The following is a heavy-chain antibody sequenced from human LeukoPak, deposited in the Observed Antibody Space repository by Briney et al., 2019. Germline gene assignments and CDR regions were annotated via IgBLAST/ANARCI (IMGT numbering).Heavy chain of an antibody. V-gene: IGHV1-46*01. D-gene: IGHD3-22*01. CDR2: ISPSGGST. J-gene: IGHJ1*01. CDR1: GYTFTSNY. CDR3: AREENSSGYSGAEYFQH. Sequence: ASVKVSCKAFGYTFTSNYMHWVRQAPGQGPEWMGVISPSGGSTTYAQKFQGRVTLTRDMSTSTDYLELSSLRSDDTAVYYCAREENSSGYSGAEYFQHWGQGTLVTVSS.